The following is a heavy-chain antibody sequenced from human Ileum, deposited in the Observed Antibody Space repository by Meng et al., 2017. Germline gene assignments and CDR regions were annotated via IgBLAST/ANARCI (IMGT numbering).Heavy chain of an antibody. J-gene: IGHJ4*02. V-gene: IGHV3-23*01. CDR2: FSGSGGST. D-gene: IGHD1-7*01. CDR3: AKGRTSDY. Sequence: GGSLRLSCAASGFTFSTYAMSWVRQAPGKGLEWVSAFSGSGGSTYYADSVKGRFSISRNNSKNTLYLQMNSLRAEDTAIYYCAKGRTSDYWGQGTRVTGAS. CDR1: GFTFSTYA.